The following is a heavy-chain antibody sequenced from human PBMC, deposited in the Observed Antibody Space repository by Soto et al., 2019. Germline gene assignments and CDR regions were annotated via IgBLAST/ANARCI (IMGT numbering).Heavy chain of an antibody. J-gene: IGHJ5*02. D-gene: IGHD3-10*01. CDR1: GYSLTVLS. Sequence: GASVKVSCKVSGYSLTVLSMHWVRQAPGKGLEWMGGFDPEDGETIYAQKFQGRVTMTEDTSTDTAYMELSSLRSEDTAVYYCATDLTMVRGVNWFDPWGQGTLVTVSS. CDR2: FDPEDGET. CDR3: ATDLTMVRGVNWFDP. V-gene: IGHV1-24*01.